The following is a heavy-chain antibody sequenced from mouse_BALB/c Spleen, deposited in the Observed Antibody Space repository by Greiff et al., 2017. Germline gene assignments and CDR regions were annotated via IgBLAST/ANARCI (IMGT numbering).Heavy chain of an antibody. V-gene: IGHV14-4*02. J-gene: IGHJ2*01. CDR2: IDPENGDT. Sequence: EVQLQQSGAELVRSGASVKLSCTASGFNIKDYYMHWVKQRPEQGLEWIGWIDPENGDTEYAPKFQGKATMTADTSSNTAYLQLSSLTSEDTAVYYCNALYYCYDGAYWGQGTTLTVSS. CDR1: GFNIKDYY. D-gene: IGHD2-2*01. CDR3: NALYYCYDGAY.